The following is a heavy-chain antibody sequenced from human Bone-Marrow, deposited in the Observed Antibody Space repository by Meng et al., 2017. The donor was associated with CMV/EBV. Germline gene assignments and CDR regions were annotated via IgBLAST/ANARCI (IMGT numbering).Heavy chain of an antibody. Sequence: GGSLRLSCAASGFTFSSYAMHWVRQAPGKGLEWVAYIGYDGINRKYVDSVKGRFTISRDNSKNTLFLQMNSLRAVDTAVYYCAKDALVPAAGYYFDYWGQGTLVTVSS. CDR3: AKDALVPAAGYYFDY. CDR2: IGYDGINR. J-gene: IGHJ4*02. V-gene: IGHV3-30*02. D-gene: IGHD2-2*01. CDR1: GFTFSSYA.